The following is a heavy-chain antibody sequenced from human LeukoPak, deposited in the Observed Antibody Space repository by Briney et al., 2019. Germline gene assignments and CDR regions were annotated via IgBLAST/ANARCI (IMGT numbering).Heavy chain of an antibody. CDR2: IYYSGST. V-gene: IGHV4-39*01. D-gene: IGHD3-10*01. Sequence: SETLSLTCTVSGGSISSSSYYWGWIRQPPGKGLEWIGSIYYSGSTYYNPSLKSRVTISVDTSKNQFSLRLSSVTAADTAVYYRAVPNRSGTYDGVFAYWGQGTLVTVSS. CDR3: AVPNRSGTYDGVFAY. J-gene: IGHJ4*02. CDR1: GGSISSSSYY.